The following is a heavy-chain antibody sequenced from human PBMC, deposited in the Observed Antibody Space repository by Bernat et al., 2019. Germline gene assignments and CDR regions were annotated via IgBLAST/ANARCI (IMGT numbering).Heavy chain of an antibody. CDR3: ARDRPLPRYSGYDLSY. CDR1: GYTFTSYG. Sequence: QVQLVQSGAEVKKPGASVKVSCKASGYTFTSYGISWVRQAPGQGLEWMGWISAYNGNTNYALKLQGRVTMTTDTSTSTAYMELRSLRSDDTAVYYCARDRPLPRYSGYDLSYWGQGTLVTVSS. D-gene: IGHD5-12*01. J-gene: IGHJ4*02. CDR2: ISAYNGNT. V-gene: IGHV1-18*01.